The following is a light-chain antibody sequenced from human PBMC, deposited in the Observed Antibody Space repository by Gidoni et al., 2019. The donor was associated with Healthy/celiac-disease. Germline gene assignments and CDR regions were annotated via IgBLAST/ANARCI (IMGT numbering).Light chain of an antibody. Sequence: EIVLTQSPGTLSLSPGERATLSCRASQSVSSSYLAWYQQKPGQAPRLLIYCSSSRATGLPDRFSGSGSGTDFTLPISRLEPEDFAVYYCQQYGSSPWTFGQGTKVEIK. CDR2: CSS. V-gene: IGKV3-20*01. J-gene: IGKJ1*01. CDR1: QSVSSSY. CDR3: QQYGSSPWT.